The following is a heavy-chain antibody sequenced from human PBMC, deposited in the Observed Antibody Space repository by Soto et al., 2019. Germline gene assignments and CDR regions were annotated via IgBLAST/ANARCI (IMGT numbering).Heavy chain of an antibody. CDR1: GFTFSSYA. V-gene: IGHV3-23*01. J-gene: IGHJ3*02. Sequence: EVQLLESEGGLVQPGGSLRLSCAASGFTFSSYAMSWVRQAPGKGLEWVSAISGSGGSTYYADSVKGRFTISRDNSKNPLYLKMTGWGAGDTAVYYGALGGEVVGLIDVCVIWAQGKLLTV. CDR3: ALGGEVVGLIDVCVI. D-gene: IGHD3-10*01. CDR2: ISGSGGST.